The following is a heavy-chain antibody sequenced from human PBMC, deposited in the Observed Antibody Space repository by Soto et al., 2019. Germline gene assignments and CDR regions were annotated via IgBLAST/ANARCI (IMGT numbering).Heavy chain of an antibody. CDR1: GYTFTSYD. CDR2: MNPNSGNK. V-gene: IGHV1-8*01. CDR3: ARGSKGPCWYEYWLDP. D-gene: IGHD6-13*01. Sequence: QVQLVQSGAEVKKPGASVKVSCKASGYTFTSYDINWVRQATGQGREWMGWMNPNSGNKGYAQKFQGRVPMTMNTSISTAYMELSSLRSEDRAVYYCARGSKGPCWYEYWLDPWGQGTLVTVSS. J-gene: IGHJ5*02.